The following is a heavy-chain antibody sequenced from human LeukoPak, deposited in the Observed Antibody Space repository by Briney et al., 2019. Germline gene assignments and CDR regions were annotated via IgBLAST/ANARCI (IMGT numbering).Heavy chain of an antibody. D-gene: IGHD6-13*01. CDR2: IYSGGST. J-gene: IGHJ4*02. V-gene: IGHV3-53*01. Sequence: GGSLRLSCAASGFTVSSNYMSWVRQAPGKGLEWVSVIYSGGSTYYADSVKGRFTISRDNSKNTLYLQMNSLRAEDTAVYYCAREGVYSSSWYSFDYWGQGTLVTVSS. CDR3: AREGVYSSSWYSFDY. CDR1: GFTVSSNY.